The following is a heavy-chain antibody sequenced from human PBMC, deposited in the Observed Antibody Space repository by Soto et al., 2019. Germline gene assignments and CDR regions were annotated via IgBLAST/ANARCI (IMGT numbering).Heavy chain of an antibody. D-gene: IGHD1-26*01. CDR2: IYYSGST. CDR3: ARELVAVESGRYGAYFEF. Sequence: SETLSLTCTVSGGSVSSGSYYWSWIRQPPGKGLEWIGYIYYSGSTNYNPSLKSRVTISVDTSKNQFSLKLSSVTAADTAVYYCARELVAVESGRYGAYFEFWAQGTLVTVSS. J-gene: IGHJ4*02. V-gene: IGHV4-61*01. CDR1: GGSVSSGSYY.